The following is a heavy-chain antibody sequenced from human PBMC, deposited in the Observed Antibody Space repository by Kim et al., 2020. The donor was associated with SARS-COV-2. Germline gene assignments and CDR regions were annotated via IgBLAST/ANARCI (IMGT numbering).Heavy chain of an antibody. V-gene: IGHV6-1*01. CDR1: GDSVSTHSAA. J-gene: IGHJ4*02. CDR2: TYYSSRWYK. Sequence: SQTLSLTCAISGDSVSTHSAAWNWIRLSPSRGLQWLGRTYYSSRWYKDYALSVRGRVIIDADTTKNHFSLQLNSVTPEDTAVYFCARERIAEVRGEPYFDFWGLGTQVTVSS. D-gene: IGHD3-10*01. CDR3: ARERIAEVRGEPYFDF.